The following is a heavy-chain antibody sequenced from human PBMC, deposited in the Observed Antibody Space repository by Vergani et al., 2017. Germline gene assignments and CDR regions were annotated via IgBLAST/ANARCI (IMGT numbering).Heavy chain of an antibody. V-gene: IGHV4-61*02. Sequence: QVQLQESGPGLVKPSQTLSLTCTVSGGSISSGSYYWSWIRQPAGKGLEWIGRIYTSGSTNSNPSLKSRVTMSVDTSKNQFSLKLISVTAADTAVYCSARYKGVGYSSSTSCYTQNYFDYWGQGTLVTVSS. D-gene: IGHD2-2*02. CDR3: ARYKGVGYSSSTSCYTQNYFDY. CDR1: GGSISSGSYY. J-gene: IGHJ4*02. CDR2: IYTSGST.